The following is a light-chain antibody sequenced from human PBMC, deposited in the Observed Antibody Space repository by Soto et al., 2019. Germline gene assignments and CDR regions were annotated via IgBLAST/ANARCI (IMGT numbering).Light chain of an antibody. CDR1: QSISSW. V-gene: IGKV1-5*03. CDR2: KAS. CDR3: QQYNVYSRT. J-gene: IGKJ1*01. Sequence: ITCRASQSISSWLAWYQQKPGKAPKLLIYKASTLESGVPSRFSGSGFGTEFTLTISSLQPDDFATYYCQQYNVYSRTFGQGTKVDIK.